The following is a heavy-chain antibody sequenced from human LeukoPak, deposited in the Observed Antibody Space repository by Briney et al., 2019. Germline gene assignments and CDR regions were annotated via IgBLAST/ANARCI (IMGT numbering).Heavy chain of an antibody. D-gene: IGHD3-10*01. Sequence: KPSETLSLTCTVSGGSINSGDYFWAWIRQPPGKGLEWIGYIYYSGSTNYNPSLKSRVTISVDTSKNQFSLKLSSVTAADTAVYYCAMPGRGTWVLAHWGQGTLVTVSS. CDR1: GGSINSGDYF. V-gene: IGHV4-61*05. J-gene: IGHJ4*02. CDR2: IYYSGST. CDR3: AMPGRGTWVLAH.